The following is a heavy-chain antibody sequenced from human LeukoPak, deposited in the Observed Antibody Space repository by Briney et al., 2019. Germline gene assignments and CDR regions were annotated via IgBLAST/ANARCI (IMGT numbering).Heavy chain of an antibody. Sequence: GGSLRLSCAASGFTFSSYAMSWVRQAPGKGLEWVSAISGSGGSTYYADSVKGRFTISRDNSKNTLYLQMNSLRAEDTAVYYCAKDSHYYDSSGYPPDFGYWGQGTLVTVSS. J-gene: IGHJ4*02. V-gene: IGHV3-23*01. CDR3: AKDSHYYDSSGYPPDFGY. D-gene: IGHD3-22*01. CDR1: GFTFSSYA. CDR2: ISGSGGST.